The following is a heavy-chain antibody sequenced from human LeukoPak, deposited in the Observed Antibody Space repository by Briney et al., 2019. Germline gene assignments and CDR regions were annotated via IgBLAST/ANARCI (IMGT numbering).Heavy chain of an antibody. J-gene: IGHJ3*02. CDR2: IYWDDDK. CDR1: GFSLSTSGVG. Sequence: SGPTLVKPTQPLTLTCTFSGFSLSTSGVGVGWIRQPPGKALEWLALIYWDDDKRYSPSLKSRLTITKDTSKNQVVLTMTNMDPVDTATYYCAHRTQWPDAFDIWGQGTMVTVSS. CDR3: AHRTQWPDAFDI. V-gene: IGHV2-5*02. D-gene: IGHD6-19*01.